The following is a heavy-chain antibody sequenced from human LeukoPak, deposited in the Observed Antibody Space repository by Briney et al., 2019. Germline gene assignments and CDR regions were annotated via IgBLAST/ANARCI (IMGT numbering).Heavy chain of an antibody. Sequence: GASVKVSCKVSGYILTELSMHWVRQAPGKGLEWMGGFDPEDGETIYAQKFQGRVTMTEDTSTDTAYMELSSLRSEDTAVYYCATDDIAAAGTTTYYYYGMDVWGQGTTVTVSS. D-gene: IGHD6-13*01. J-gene: IGHJ6*02. CDR2: FDPEDGET. V-gene: IGHV1-24*01. CDR1: GYILTELS. CDR3: ATDDIAAAGTTTYYYYGMDV.